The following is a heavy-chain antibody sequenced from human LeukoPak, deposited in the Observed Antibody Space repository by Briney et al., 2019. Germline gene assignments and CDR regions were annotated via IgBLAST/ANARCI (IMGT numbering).Heavy chain of an antibody. Sequence: ASVKVSCKVSGYTLTELSMHWVQQAPGKGLEWMGRVDPEDGETIYAEKFQGRVTITADTSTDTAYMGLSSLRSEDTAVYYCATTAAHDCSSTSCYYYFDYWGQGTLVTVSS. J-gene: IGHJ4*02. CDR1: GYTLTELS. V-gene: IGHV1-24*01. D-gene: IGHD2-2*01. CDR2: VDPEDGET. CDR3: ATTAAHDCSSTSCYYYFDY.